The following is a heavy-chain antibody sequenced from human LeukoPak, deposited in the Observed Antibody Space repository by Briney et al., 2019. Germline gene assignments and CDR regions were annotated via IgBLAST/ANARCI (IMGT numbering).Heavy chain of an antibody. CDR2: ISYDGSNK. V-gene: IGHV3-30*03. CDR3: ARESPFDAFDI. Sequence: PGRSLRLSCAASGFTFSNFCMHWVRQAPGKGLEWVAVISYDGSNKYYADSVKGRFTISRDNSKNTLYLQMNSLRAEDTAVYYCARESPFDAFDIWGQGTMVTVSS. J-gene: IGHJ3*02. CDR1: GFTFSNFC.